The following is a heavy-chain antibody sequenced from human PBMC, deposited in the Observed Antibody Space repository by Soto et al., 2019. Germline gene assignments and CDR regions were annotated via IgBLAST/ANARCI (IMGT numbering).Heavy chain of an antibody. D-gene: IGHD1-1*01. CDR2: ISGSGGST. CDR1: GFTFSSYA. V-gene: IGHV3-23*01. Sequence: GGSLRLSCAASGFTFSSYAMSWVRQAPGKGLEWVSAISGSGGSTYYADSVKGRFTISRDNSKNTLYLQMNSLRAEDTAVYYCAKDRGNWNFLYYYYYGMDVWGQGTTVTVSS. CDR3: AKDRGNWNFLYYYYYGMDV. J-gene: IGHJ6*02.